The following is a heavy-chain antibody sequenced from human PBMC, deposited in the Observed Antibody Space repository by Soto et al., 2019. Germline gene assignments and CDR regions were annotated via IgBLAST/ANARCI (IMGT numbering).Heavy chain of an antibody. CDR1: GGSFSGYY. CDR3: ARGGAGYCSDGSCSKPWFDP. D-gene: IGHD2-15*01. CDR2: INHSGST. V-gene: IGHV4-34*01. J-gene: IGHJ5*02. Sequence: SETLSLTCAVYGGSFSGYYWSWIRQPPGKGLEWIGEINHSGSTNYNPSLKSRVTISVDTSKNQFSLKLSSVTAADTAVYYCARGGAGYCSDGSCSKPWFDPWGQGTLVTVSS.